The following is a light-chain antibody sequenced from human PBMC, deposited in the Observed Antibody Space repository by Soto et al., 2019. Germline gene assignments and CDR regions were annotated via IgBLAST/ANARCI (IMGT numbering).Light chain of an antibody. V-gene: IGKV1-8*01. CDR2: AAS. CDR1: QGISSY. Sequence: IQMTQSPSTLSASTGDRVTIACRASQGISSYLAWYQQKPGKAPKLLIYAASTLQSGVPSRFSGSGSGTDFTLTISCLQSEDFATYYCQQYYSYPRTFGQGTKVDIK. J-gene: IGKJ1*01. CDR3: QQYYSYPRT.